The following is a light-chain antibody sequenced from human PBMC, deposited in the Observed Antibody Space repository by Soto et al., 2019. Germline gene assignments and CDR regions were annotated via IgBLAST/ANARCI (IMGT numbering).Light chain of an antibody. V-gene: IGKV1-5*01. CDR2: DAS. J-gene: IGKJ1*01. Sequence: DIRMTQSPSTLSASVGDRVTITCRARRSISSWLAWYQQKPGKAPKLLIYDASSLESGVPQRFSGSGSGTEFTLTISSLQPEDFATYYCQQLNNYPRTFGQGTKVDIK. CDR3: QQLNNYPRT. CDR1: RSISSW.